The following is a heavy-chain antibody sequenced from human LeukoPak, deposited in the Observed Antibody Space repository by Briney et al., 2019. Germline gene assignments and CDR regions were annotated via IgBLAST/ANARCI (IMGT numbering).Heavy chain of an antibody. CDR3: AREAVMVRGVFDY. J-gene: IGHJ4*02. CDR1: GGSISSSRYY. Sequence: SETLSLTCTVSGGSISSSRYYWGWIRQPPGKGLEWIGSIYYSGSTYYNPSLKSRVTISVDTSKNQFSLKLSSVTAADTAVYYCAREAVMVRGVFDYWGQGTLVTVSS. V-gene: IGHV4-39*07. CDR2: IYYSGST. D-gene: IGHD3-10*01.